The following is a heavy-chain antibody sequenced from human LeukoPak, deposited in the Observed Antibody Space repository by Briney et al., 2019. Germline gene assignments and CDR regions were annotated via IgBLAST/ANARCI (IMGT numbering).Heavy chain of an antibody. CDR3: AKDSLRGYIIHTFDY. CDR1: GFTFSSYA. Sequence: SGGSLRLSCAASGFTFSSYAMSWVRQAPGKGLEWVSAISGSGGSTYYADSVEGRFTISRDNSKNTLYLQMNSLRAEDTAVYYCAKDSLRGYIIHTFDYWGQGTLVTVSS. V-gene: IGHV3-23*01. D-gene: IGHD5-18*01. J-gene: IGHJ4*02. CDR2: ISGSGGST.